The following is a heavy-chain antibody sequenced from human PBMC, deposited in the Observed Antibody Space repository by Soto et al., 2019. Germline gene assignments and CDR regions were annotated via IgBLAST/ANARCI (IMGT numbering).Heavy chain of an antibody. Sequence: PGGSLRLSCAASGFTFSSYAMHWVRQAPGKGPEWVANIKFDGSEKQYVDSVKGRFSISRDNSRNSLFLQMNSLRAGDTAVYYCVKDGGYCSSTTCYSPRNHYFDSWGQGTLVTVSS. D-gene: IGHD2-2*01. CDR3: VKDGGYCSSTTCYSPRNHYFDS. CDR1: GFTFSSYA. J-gene: IGHJ4*02. CDR2: IKFDGSEK. V-gene: IGHV3-7*03.